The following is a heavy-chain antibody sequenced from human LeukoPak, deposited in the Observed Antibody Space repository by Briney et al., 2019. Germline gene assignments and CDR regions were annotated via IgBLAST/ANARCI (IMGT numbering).Heavy chain of an antibody. D-gene: IGHD3-10*01. V-gene: IGHV4-30-2*01. CDR1: GGSISSGGYY. CDR2: IYHSGST. J-gene: IGHJ4*02. Sequence: SETLSLTCTVSGGSISSGGYYWSWIRQPPGKGLEWIGYIYHSGSTYYNPSLKSRVTISVDRSKNQFSLKLSSVTAADTAVYYCARQYKEWFGELLGRPINYFDYWGQGTLVTVSS. CDR3: ARQYKEWFGELLGRPINYFDY.